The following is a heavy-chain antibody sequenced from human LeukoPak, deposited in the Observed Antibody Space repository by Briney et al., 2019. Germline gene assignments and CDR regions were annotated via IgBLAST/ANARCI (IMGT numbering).Heavy chain of an antibody. J-gene: IGHJ5*02. CDR2: ISSSSSYI. CDR1: GFTFSSYS. V-gene: IGHV3-21*01. D-gene: IGHD3-10*01. CDR3: ARDLGYYGSGSYYNGP. Sequence: GGSLRLSWAASGFTFSSYSMNWVRQAPGKGLEWVPSISSSSSYIYYADSVKGRFTISRDNAKNSLYLQMNSLRAEDTAVYYCARDLGYYGSGSYYNGPWGQGTLVTVSS.